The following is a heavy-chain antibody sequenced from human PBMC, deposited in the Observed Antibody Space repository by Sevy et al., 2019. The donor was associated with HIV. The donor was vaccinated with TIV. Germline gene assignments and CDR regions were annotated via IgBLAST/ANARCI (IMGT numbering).Heavy chain of an antibody. CDR2: ISYAGSNK. Sequence: GGSRLSCAASGFMFSSYSVHWVRQAPGKGLEWVAVISYAGSNKYYADSVKGRFTISRDNSKNTLYLQMNSLRAEDTAVYYCARDVAFTTEYSYGMDVWGQGTTVTVSS. CDR1: GFMFSSYS. CDR3: ARDVAFTTEYSYGMDV. D-gene: IGHD4-17*01. V-gene: IGHV3-30-3*01. J-gene: IGHJ6*02.